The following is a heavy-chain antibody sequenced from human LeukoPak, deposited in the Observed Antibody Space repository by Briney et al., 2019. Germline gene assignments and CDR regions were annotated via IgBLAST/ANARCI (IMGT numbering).Heavy chain of an antibody. Sequence: GGSLRLSCAASGFTFSSYAMNWVRQAPGKGLEWVSAISGSGGSTYYADSVKGRFTISRDNSKNTLYLQMNSLRAEDTAVYYCAKDHTTALRWELLTAAFDIWGQGTMVTVSS. J-gene: IGHJ3*02. CDR1: GFTFSSYA. CDR3: AKDHTTALRWELLTAAFDI. V-gene: IGHV3-23*01. CDR2: ISGSGGST. D-gene: IGHD1-26*01.